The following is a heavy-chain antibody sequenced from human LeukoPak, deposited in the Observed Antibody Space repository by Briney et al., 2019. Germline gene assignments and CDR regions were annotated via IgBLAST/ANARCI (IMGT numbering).Heavy chain of an antibody. CDR1: GFTFSSYW. CDR3: SRSTVGERGRY. J-gene: IGHJ4*02. CDR2: ISSEGSDT. Sequence: PGGSLRLPFAASGFTFSSYWMHWVRQAPGKGPVWVSSISSEGSDTRYADSVKGRFSISRDNAKNTLYLQMDSLRLEDTAMYFCSRSTVGERGRYWGQGTLVTVSS. V-gene: IGHV3-74*01. D-gene: IGHD1-1*01.